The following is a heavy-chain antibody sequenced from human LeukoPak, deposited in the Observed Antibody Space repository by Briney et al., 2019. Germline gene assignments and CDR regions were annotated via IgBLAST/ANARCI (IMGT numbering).Heavy chain of an antibody. J-gene: IGHJ6*02. D-gene: IGHD2-8*01. CDR1: GFTFSSYG. V-gene: IGHV3-30*18. CDR3: AKVSPYCTNGVCYQGYYYYGMDV. Sequence: PGGSLRLSCAASGFTFSSYGMHWVRQAPGKGLEWVAVISYDGSNKYYADSVKGRFTISRDNSKNTLYLQMNSLRAEDTAVYYCAKVSPYCTNGVCYQGYYYYGMDVWGQGTTVTVSS. CDR2: ISYDGSNK.